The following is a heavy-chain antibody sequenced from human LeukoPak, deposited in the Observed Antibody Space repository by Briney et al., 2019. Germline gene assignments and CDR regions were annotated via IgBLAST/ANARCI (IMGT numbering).Heavy chain of an antibody. CDR2: ISGSGDGT. D-gene: IGHD4-23*01. J-gene: IGHJ4*02. CDR1: GFTFRSYA. CDR3: AKAPGFTVVTSFEW. Sequence: PGGSPRLFCEASGFTFRSYAMNWVRQAPGKGLEWVSVISGSGDGTHYADSVKGRFTISRDNSKNTLYLQMNSLRVEDTAVYSCAKAPGFTVVTSFEWWGQGTLVTVSS. V-gene: IGHV3-23*01.